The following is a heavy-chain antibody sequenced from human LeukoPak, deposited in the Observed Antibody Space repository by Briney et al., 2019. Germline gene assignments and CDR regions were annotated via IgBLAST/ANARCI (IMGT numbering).Heavy chain of an antibody. CDR2: IYYSGST. CDR1: GGSISSGGYY. J-gene: IGHJ4*02. Sequence: SETLSLTCTVSGGSISSGGYYWSWIRQHPGTGLEWIGYIYYSGSTYYNPSLKSRVTISVDTSKNQFSLKLSSVTAADTAVYYCAREVDYYDSSGPKDWGQGTLVTVSS. CDR3: AREVDYYDSSGPKD. V-gene: IGHV4-31*03. D-gene: IGHD3-22*01.